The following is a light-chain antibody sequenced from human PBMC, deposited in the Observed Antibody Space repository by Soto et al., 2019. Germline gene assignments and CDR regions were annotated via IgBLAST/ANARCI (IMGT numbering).Light chain of an antibody. Sequence: EMVMTQSQATLSVSPGERVTLSCRSSESVHXXLAWYQYKPGQDPNLLIYYSATRVXGVPDRFSGSGSGTXXXXXXXXLXSEDXGDXXXXHYSNLPPTFGPGTKVEIK. CDR3: XHYSNLPPT. CDR2: YSA. V-gene: IGKV3-15*01. J-gene: IGKJ3*01. CDR1: ESVHXX.